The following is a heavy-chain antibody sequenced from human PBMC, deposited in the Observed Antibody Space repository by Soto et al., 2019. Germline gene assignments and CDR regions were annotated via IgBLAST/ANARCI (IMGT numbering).Heavy chain of an antibody. Sequence: QVHLVQSGAEVKKPGASVKVSCKASGYTFTSYGITWVRQAPGQGLEWMGWISAHNGNTDYAQKLQGRVIVTRDTSNGNAYMEPRSLVSDETAVYYCGGGRDGDYWGQGALVTVSS. CDR3: GGGRDGDY. CDR1: GYTFTSYG. CDR2: ISAHNGNT. D-gene: IGHD6-6*01. J-gene: IGHJ4*02. V-gene: IGHV1-18*01.